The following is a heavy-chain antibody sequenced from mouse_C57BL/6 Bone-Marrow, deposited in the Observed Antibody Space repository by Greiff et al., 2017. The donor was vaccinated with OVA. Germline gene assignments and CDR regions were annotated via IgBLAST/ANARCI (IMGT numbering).Heavy chain of an antibody. CDR1: GFTFSDYY. Sequence: EVKLVASAGALVQPGSSMKLSCTASGFTFSDYYLPWVRQVPEKGLEWVANINYDVSSTYYLDSLKFRFIISRDNAKNILYLQMSSLKSEDTATYYCARERGHWYYEVGGTGTTVSDST. CDR2: INYDVSST. J-gene: IGHJ1*03. CDR3: ARERGHWYYEV. V-gene: IGHV5-16*01.